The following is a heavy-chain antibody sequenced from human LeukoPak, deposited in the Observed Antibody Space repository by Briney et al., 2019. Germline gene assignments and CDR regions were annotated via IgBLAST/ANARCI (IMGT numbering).Heavy chain of an antibody. V-gene: IGHV3-53*01. J-gene: IGHJ1*01. Sequence: GGSLRLSCAASGFTVSSNYMSWVRQAPGKGLEWVSVIYSGGSTYYADSVKGRFTISRDNSKNTLYLQMNSLRAEDTAVYYCARDPSSSGWSFQHWGQGTLVTVS. CDR3: ARDPSSSGWSFQH. CDR2: IYSGGST. CDR1: GFTVSSNY. D-gene: IGHD6-19*01.